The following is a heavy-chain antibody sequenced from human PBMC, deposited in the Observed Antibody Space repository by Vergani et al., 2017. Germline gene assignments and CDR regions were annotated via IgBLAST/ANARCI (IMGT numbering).Heavy chain of an antibody. V-gene: IGHV3-30*02. CDR3: AKHFRGWGIDY. CDR1: GFTLSNYD. CDR2: IQFDGSNQ. D-gene: IGHD3-16*01. Sequence: QVQLVESGGGVVQRGGSLRLSCATSGFTLSNYDMQWIRQGPGKGLEFVAFIQFDGSNQYYADSVKGLFTLSRDFSKNTLYLQRNSLRTDDTATYYCAKHFRGWGIDYWCQGSQVIVSS. J-gene: IGHJ4*02.